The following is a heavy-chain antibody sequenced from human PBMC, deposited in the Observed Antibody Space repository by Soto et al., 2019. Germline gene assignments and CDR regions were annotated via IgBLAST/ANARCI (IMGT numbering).Heavy chain of an antibody. V-gene: IGHV3-30-3*01. D-gene: IGHD3-10*01. Sequence: QVQLVESGGGVVQPGRSLRLSCAASGFAFSSYAMHWVRQAPGKGLEWVAVISYDGSNKYYADSVKGRFTISRDNSKTPMDLPMNSLRAEDTAVYYCARDGSGSGDWGQGTLVTVSA. CDR3: ARDGSGSGD. CDR2: ISYDGSNK. CDR1: GFAFSSYA. J-gene: IGHJ4*02.